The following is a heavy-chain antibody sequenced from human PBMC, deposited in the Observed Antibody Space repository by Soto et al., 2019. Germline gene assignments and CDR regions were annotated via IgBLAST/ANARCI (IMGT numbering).Heavy chain of an antibody. CDR1: GYSFTSYW. D-gene: IGHD6-6*01. Sequence: GESLKISCKGSGYSFTSYWIGWVRQMPGKGLEWMGIIYPGDSDTRYSPSFQGQVTISADKSISTAYLQWSSLKASDTAMYYCARLSSSIAAQVYAFDIWGQGTMVTVSS. V-gene: IGHV5-51*01. J-gene: IGHJ3*02. CDR2: IYPGDSDT. CDR3: ARLSSSIAAQVYAFDI.